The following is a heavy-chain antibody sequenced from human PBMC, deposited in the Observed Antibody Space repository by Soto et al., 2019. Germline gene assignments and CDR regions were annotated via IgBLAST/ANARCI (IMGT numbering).Heavy chain of an antibody. D-gene: IGHD3-9*01. CDR3: VRQQASHYDILTDYTPGTSFEV. Sequence: QVQLQESGPGLVRPSETLSLTCTVSGGPFNTYYWRWIRQSPERGLEWIASIYSGGTTNYSPSLKRRACISIDTPQKQLSLSMTSVHAADSAVYYCVRQQASHYDILTDYTPGTSFEVWGQGTLVTVSS. V-gene: IGHV4-59*08. J-gene: IGHJ3*01. CDR1: GGPFNTYY. CDR2: IYSGGTT.